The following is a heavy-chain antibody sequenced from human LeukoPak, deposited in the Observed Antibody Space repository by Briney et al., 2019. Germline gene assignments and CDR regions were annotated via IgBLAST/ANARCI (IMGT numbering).Heavy chain of an antibody. D-gene: IGHD3-22*01. CDR3: ARIHYYDSSGPY. CDR2: ISTYNGNT. CDR1: GYTFTSYG. Sequence: ASVKVSCKASGYTFTSYGINWVRQAPGQGLEWMGWISTYNGNTNYTQKLQGRVTMTTDTSTNTAYMELRSLRSDDTAVYYCARIHYYDSSGPYWGQGTLVTVSS. V-gene: IGHV1-18*01. J-gene: IGHJ4*02.